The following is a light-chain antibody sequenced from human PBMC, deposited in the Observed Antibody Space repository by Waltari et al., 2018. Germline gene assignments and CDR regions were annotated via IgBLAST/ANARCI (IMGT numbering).Light chain of an antibody. Sequence: SYELTQPPSVSVSPGQTASITCSGDKLGDKYARWYQQKPGQSPVLVIYQDNKWPPGIPERFSGSNSGNTATLTISGTQAMDEADYCCQAWDSSTYVVFGGGTKLTVL. CDR1: KLGDKY. CDR3: QAWDSSTYVV. CDR2: QDN. J-gene: IGLJ2*01. V-gene: IGLV3-1*01.